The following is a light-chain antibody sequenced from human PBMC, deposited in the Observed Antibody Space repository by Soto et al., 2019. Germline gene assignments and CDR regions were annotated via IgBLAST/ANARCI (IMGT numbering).Light chain of an antibody. Sequence: QSVLTQPASVSGSPGQSITISCTGTSSDVGGYNYVSWSQQHPGKAPKLIIYEVSNRPSGVSNRFSGSKSANTASLTISGLQADDEAHYYCTSYTSDNRSYVFGTGTKVTVL. J-gene: IGLJ1*01. CDR3: TSYTSDNRSYV. CDR2: EVS. CDR1: SSDVGGYNY. V-gene: IGLV2-14*01.